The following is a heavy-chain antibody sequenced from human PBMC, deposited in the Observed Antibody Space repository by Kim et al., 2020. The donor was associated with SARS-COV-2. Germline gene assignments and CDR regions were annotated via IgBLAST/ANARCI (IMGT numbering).Heavy chain of an antibody. V-gene: IGHV3-21*01. D-gene: IGHD6-19*01. J-gene: IGHJ2*01. CDR1: GFTFSSYS. CDR3: ARGSESQWLDYWYFDL. Sequence: GGSLRLSCAASGFTFSSYSMNWVRQAPGKGLEWVSSISSSSSYIYYADSVKGRFTITRDNAKNSLYLQMNSLRAEDTAVYYCARGSESQWLDYWYFDLWGRGTLVTVSS. CDR2: ISSSSSYI.